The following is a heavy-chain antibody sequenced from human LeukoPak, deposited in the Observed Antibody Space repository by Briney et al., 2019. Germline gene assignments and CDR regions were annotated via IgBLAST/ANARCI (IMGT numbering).Heavy chain of an antibody. CDR2: IGGRDDRT. J-gene: IGHJ4*02. V-gene: IGHV3-23*01. CDR1: GFTFAGHT. CDR3: AKDPNPFYDFWSGYK. Sequence: GGSLRLSCAASGFTFAGHTMTWLRQAPGKGLEWVSIIGGRDDRTYYADSVEGRFTISRDNSKNILYPQMSSLRAEDTAIYYCAKDPNPFYDFWSGYKWGQGTVVTVPS. D-gene: IGHD3-3*01.